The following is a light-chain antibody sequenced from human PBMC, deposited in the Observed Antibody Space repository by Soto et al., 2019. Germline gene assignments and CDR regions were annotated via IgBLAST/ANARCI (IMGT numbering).Light chain of an antibody. CDR1: QSVSSK. CDR3: QQYGSSIT. CDR2: GTS. Sequence: EIVMTQYPATLSLSPRGGATLSCRASQSVSSKLAWYQQKPGQAPRLLIYGTSSRATGIPDRFSGSGSGTDFTLTISRLEPEDFAVYYCQQYGSSITFGQGTRLEVK. V-gene: IGKV3-20*01. J-gene: IGKJ5*01.